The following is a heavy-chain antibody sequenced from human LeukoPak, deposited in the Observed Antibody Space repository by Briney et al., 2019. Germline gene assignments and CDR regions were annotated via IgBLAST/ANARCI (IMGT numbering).Heavy chain of an antibody. Sequence: PGRSLRLSCAASGFTFSSYGMHWFRQAPGKGLEWVAVISYDGSNKYYADSVKGRFTISRDNSKNTLYLQMNSVRAEDTAVYYCVREMATISSFDYWGQGTLVTVSS. CDR2: ISYDGSNK. V-gene: IGHV3-30*03. CDR3: VREMATISSFDY. CDR1: GFTFSSYG. J-gene: IGHJ4*02. D-gene: IGHD5-24*01.